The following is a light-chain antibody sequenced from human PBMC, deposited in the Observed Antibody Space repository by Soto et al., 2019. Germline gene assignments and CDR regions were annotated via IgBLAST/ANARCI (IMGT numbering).Light chain of an antibody. CDR1: QTISSW. V-gene: IGKV1-5*03. J-gene: IGKJ1*01. CDR2: TAS. CDR3: QHYNSYSEA. Sequence: DIQMTQSPSTLSGSVGDRVTITCRASQTISSWLAWYQQKPGKAPKLLIYTASTLKSGVPSRFGGSGSGTEFTLTISSLQPDDFATYYCQHYNSYSEAFGQGTQVDIK.